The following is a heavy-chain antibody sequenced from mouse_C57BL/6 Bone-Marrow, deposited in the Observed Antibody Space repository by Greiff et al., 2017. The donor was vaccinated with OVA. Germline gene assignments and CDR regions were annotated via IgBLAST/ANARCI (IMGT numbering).Heavy chain of an antibody. CDR1: GYTFTSYW. CDR2: IDPSDSET. CDR3: ASSYGNPRFLAY. J-gene: IGHJ3*01. Sequence: VQLKQPGAELVRPGSSVKLSCKASGYTFTSYWMHWVKQRPIQGLEWIGNIDPSDSETHYNQKFKDKATLTVDKSSSTAYMQLSSLTSEDSAVYYCASSYGNPRFLAYWGQGTLVTVSA. D-gene: IGHD2-1*01. V-gene: IGHV1-52*01.